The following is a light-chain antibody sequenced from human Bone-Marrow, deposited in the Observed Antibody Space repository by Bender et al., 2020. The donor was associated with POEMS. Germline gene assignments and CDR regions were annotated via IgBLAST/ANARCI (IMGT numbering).Light chain of an antibody. V-gene: IGLV2-14*02. J-gene: IGLJ3*02. Sequence: QSALTQPPSASGSPGQSITISCTGNTNDVGSYSLVSWYQQHPGKAPKLIIYDVSYRPSGVSNRFSASKSGNTASLTISGLQAEDEAEYYCSSYTIGTTPWVFGGGTKLTVV. CDR3: SSYTIGTTPWV. CDR2: DVS. CDR1: TNDVGSYSL.